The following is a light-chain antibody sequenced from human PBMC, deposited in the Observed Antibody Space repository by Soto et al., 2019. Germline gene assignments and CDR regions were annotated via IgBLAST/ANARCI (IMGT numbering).Light chain of an antibody. Sequence: LTQPPSTTGTPGQRVTISCSGRTSNIGYNFVYWYQHLPGTAPKLLIYRNDERPSGVPDRFSGSKSGTSASLAISGLRSEDEADYYCAAWDGSLSAWVFGGGTKVTVL. J-gene: IGLJ3*02. V-gene: IGLV1-47*01. CDR1: TSNIGYNF. CDR3: AAWDGSLSAWV. CDR2: RND.